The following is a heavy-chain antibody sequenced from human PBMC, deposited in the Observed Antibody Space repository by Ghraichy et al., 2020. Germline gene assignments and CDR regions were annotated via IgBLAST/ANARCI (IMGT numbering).Heavy chain of an antibody. V-gene: IGHV3-21*01. CDR1: GFTFSSYS. CDR3: ARDSNQVGATNTRFDY. CDR2: ISSSSSYI. Sequence: LSLTCAASGFTFSSYSMNWVRQAPGKGLEWVSSISSSSSYIYYADSVKGRFTISRDNAKNSLYLQINSLRAEDTAVYYCARDSNQVGATNTRFDYWGQGTLVTVSS. J-gene: IGHJ4*02. D-gene: IGHD1-26*01.